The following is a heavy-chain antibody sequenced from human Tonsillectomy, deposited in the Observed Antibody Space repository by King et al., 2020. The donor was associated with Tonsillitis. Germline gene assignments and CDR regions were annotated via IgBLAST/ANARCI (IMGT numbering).Heavy chain of an antibody. CDR1: GFTFSSYW. CDR2: INNDGSIT. Sequence: DVQLVESGGGLVQPGGSLRLSCEASGFTFSSYWMHWVRQATGKGLVWVSRINNDGSITSYADSVKGRFTISREKANNTLYLQMNSLRAEDTAVYYCARPIYDSSGYYYAFDPWGQGTLVTVSS. D-gene: IGHD3-22*01. CDR3: ARPIYDSSGYYYAFDP. J-gene: IGHJ5*02. V-gene: IGHV3-74*01.